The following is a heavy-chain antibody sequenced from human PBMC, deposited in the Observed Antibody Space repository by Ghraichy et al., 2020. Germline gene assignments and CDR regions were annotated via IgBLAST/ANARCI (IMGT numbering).Heavy chain of an antibody. Sequence: SGPTLVKPTETLTLTCTVSGFSFSNAGMGVSWIRQPPGKALDWLAHIFSNDEKSYSASLKSRLTISKDTSKSQVILIMTNMDPVDTGTYYCARIRAIYGRDWERYWFDPWGQGTPVTVSS. CDR2: IFSNDEK. CDR1: GFSFSNAGMG. J-gene: IGHJ5*02. CDR3: ARIRAIYGRDWERYWFDP. D-gene: IGHD1-26*01. V-gene: IGHV2-26*01.